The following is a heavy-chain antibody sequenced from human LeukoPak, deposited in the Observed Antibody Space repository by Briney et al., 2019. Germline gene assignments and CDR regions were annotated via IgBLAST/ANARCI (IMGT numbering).Heavy chain of an antibody. D-gene: IGHD6-13*01. CDR3: ARDAWQLVPFDY. Sequence: ASVKVSCKASGYSFTSYGNSWVRQAPGQGLEWMGWISAYNGNTNYAQKLQGRVTMTTDTSTSTAYMELRSLRSDDTAVYYCARDAWQLVPFDYWGQGTLVTVSS. CDR2: ISAYNGNT. CDR1: GYSFTSYG. J-gene: IGHJ4*02. V-gene: IGHV1-18*01.